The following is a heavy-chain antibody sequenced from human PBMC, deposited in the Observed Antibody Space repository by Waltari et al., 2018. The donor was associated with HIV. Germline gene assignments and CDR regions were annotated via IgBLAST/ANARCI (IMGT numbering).Heavy chain of an antibody. Sequence: QVHLVQSGAEVRKPGASVKVSCKASGETFSGYYFHWVRQAPGQGLEWMGWINPSGGTNYAQTFQGRVTMTRDTSTNTAYMQLNRLRSDDTAVYYCAAEKKLALDGLGVWGQGSTVAVS. V-gene: IGHV1-2*02. CDR1: GETFSGYY. J-gene: IGHJ6*01. CDR3: AAEKKLALDGLGV. CDR2: INPSGGT.